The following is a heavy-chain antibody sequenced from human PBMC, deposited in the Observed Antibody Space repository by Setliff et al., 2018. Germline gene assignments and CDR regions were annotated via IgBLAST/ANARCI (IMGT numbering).Heavy chain of an antibody. V-gene: IGHV4-38-2*01. Sequence: SETLSLTCAVSGISISSGHYWGWIRQPPGKGLEWIATIYHKGRTYYNPSLDSRVTISLDTSKNHFSLRLSSVTAADTAVYYCASPRRDDLDSPFDAFDIWGQGTKVTVSS. D-gene: IGHD3-3*01. CDR3: ASPRRDDLDSPFDAFDI. J-gene: IGHJ3*02. CDR2: IYHKGRT. CDR1: GISISSGHY.